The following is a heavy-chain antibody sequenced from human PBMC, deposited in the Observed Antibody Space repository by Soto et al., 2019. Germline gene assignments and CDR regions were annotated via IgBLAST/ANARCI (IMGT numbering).Heavy chain of an antibody. V-gene: IGHV3-30*18. J-gene: IGHJ4*02. CDR3: AKSQLVVVTARTGLDY. D-gene: IGHD2-21*02. Sequence: GGSLRLSCAASGFTFSSYGMHWVRQAPGKGLEWVAVISYDGSNKYYADSVKGRFTISRDNSKNTLYLQMNSLRAEDTAVYYCAKSQLVVVTARTGLDYWGQGTLVTVSS. CDR1: GFTFSSYG. CDR2: ISYDGSNK.